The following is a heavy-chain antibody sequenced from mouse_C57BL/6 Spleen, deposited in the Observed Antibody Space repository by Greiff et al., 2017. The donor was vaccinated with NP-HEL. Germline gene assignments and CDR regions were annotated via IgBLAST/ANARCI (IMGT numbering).Heavy chain of an antibody. CDR2: IYPGDGDT. V-gene: IGHV1-82*01. D-gene: IGHD2-3*01. CDR1: GYAFSSSW. Sequence: VQLQQSGPELVKPGASVKISCKASGYAFSSSWMNWVKQRPGKGLEWIGRIYPGDGDTNYNGKFKGKATLTADKSSSTAYMQLSSLTSEDSAVYFCASYDPDYWGQGTTLTVSS. J-gene: IGHJ2*01. CDR3: ASYDPDY.